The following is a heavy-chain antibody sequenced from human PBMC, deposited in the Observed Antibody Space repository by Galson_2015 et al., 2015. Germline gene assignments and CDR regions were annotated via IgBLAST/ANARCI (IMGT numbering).Heavy chain of an antibody. CDR2: VNTNTGNP. CDR1: GYSFTNYA. D-gene: IGHD1/OR15-1a*01. J-gene: IGHJ6*02. Sequence: VKVSCKASGYSFTNYAMNWVRQAPGQGLEWMGWVNTNTGNPTYAHGFTGRFAFSMDTSESTAYLHITSLKAEDTAVYYCARDFVKTTKPNLVDVWGQGTTVTVSS. V-gene: IGHV7-4-1*02. CDR3: ARDFVKTTKPNLVDV.